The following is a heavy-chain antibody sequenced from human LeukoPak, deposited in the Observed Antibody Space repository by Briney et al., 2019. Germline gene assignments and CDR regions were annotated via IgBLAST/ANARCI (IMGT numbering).Heavy chain of an antibody. Sequence: GGSLRLSCAASGFTFSSYAMHWVRQAPGKGLEWVAVISYDGSNKYYADSVKGRFTISRDNSKNTLYLQMNSLRAEDTAVYYCAGDLSSSWFDIYYYYYGKDGWGKGTTVTVSS. J-gene: IGHJ6*04. V-gene: IGHV3-30*04. D-gene: IGHD6-13*01. CDR2: ISYDGSNK. CDR1: GFTFSSYA. CDR3: AGDLSSSWFDIYYYYYGKDG.